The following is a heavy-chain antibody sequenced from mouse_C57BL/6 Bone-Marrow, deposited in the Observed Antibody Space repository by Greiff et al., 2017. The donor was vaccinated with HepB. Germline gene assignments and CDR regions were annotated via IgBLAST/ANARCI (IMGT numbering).Heavy chain of an antibody. CDR2: IWTGGGT. Sequence: VKLMESGPGLVAPSQSLSITCTVSGFSLTSYAISWVRQPPGKGLEWLGVIWTGGGTNYNSALKSRLSISKDNSKSQVFLKMNSLQTDDTARYYCARNEAYYYGSRGDFDVWGTGTTVTVSS. V-gene: IGHV2-9-1*01. CDR3: ARNEAYYYGSRGDFDV. CDR1: GFSLTSYA. D-gene: IGHD1-1*01. J-gene: IGHJ1*03.